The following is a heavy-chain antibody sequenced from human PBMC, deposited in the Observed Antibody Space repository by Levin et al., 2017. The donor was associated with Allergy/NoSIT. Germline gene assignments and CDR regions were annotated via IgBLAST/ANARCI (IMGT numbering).Heavy chain of an antibody. D-gene: IGHD6-6*01. CDR1: GYTFTTYS. CDR3: ARVSNYYYYYYMDV. Sequence: AASVKVSCKASGYTFTTYSISWVRQAPGQGLEWMGWISAYNGNTNYAQNLQGRVTMTTDTSTSTAYMELRSLRSDDTAVYYCARVSNYYYYYYMDVWGKGTTVTVSS. V-gene: IGHV1-18*01. CDR2: ISAYNGNT. J-gene: IGHJ6*03.